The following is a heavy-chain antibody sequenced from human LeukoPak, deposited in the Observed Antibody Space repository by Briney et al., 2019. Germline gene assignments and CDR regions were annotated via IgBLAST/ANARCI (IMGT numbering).Heavy chain of an antibody. CDR2: VSGSGGSA. D-gene: IGHD6-19*01. V-gene: IGHV3-23*01. CDR1: GLAFSNYA. Sequence: GGSLRLSCAASGLAFSNYAMSWVRQAPGKGLEWVSTVSGSGGSAYYADFVKGRFTISRDNSKNTLYLQMNSLRDEDTAVYFCAKVLYSSGWRYYFDYWGQGTLVTVSS. J-gene: IGHJ4*02. CDR3: AKVLYSSGWRYYFDY.